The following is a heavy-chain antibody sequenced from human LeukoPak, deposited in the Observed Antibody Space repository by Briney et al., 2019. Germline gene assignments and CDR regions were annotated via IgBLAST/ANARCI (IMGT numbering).Heavy chain of an antibody. Sequence: GSLRLSCVASGFTFSGYYWSWIRQPPGKGLEWIGEINHSGSTNYNPSLKSRVTISVDTSKNQFSLKLSSVTATDTAVYYCARDRTYYYDSSGYYPSGFQHWGQGTLVTVSS. CDR1: GFTFSGYY. D-gene: IGHD3-22*01. J-gene: IGHJ1*01. V-gene: IGHV4-34*01. CDR3: ARDRTYYYDSSGYYPSGFQH. CDR2: INHSGST.